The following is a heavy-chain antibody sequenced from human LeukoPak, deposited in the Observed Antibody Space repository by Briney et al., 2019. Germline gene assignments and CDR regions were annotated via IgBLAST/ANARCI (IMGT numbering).Heavy chain of an antibody. D-gene: IGHD3-3*01. CDR3: ARGVHYDFWSGYSFDY. CDR2: IYYSGST. Sequence: SETLSLTCAVSGGSISSYYWSWIRQPPGKGLEWVGCIYYSGSTNYNPSLKSRVTISVDTSKNQFSLKLSSVTAADTAVYYCARGVHYDFWSGYSFDYWGQGTLVTVSS. V-gene: IGHV4-59*01. CDR1: GGSISSYY. J-gene: IGHJ4*02.